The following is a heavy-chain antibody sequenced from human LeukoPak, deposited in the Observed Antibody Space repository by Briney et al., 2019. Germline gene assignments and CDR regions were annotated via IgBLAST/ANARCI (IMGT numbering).Heavy chain of an antibody. CDR2: ITIGDGNT. J-gene: IGHJ4*02. V-gene: IGHV1-18*01. CDR3: SRSYHSTSWYYFDL. CDR1: GYTFTGFG. D-gene: IGHD2-2*01. Sequence: ASVKVSCKASGYTFTGFGITWVRQAPGQGPEWMGWITIGDGNTHYGQRLQDRVSMTRDIGSNTAFLELTRLRSDDTAVYFCSRSYHSTSWYYFDLWGQGTLVTVSS.